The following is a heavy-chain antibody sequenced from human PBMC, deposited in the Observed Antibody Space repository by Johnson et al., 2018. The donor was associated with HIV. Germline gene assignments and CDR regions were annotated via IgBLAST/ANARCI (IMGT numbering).Heavy chain of an antibody. CDR2: ISWDGGST. J-gene: IGHJ3*02. V-gene: IGHV3-43D*03. CDR1: GFTFSSYA. CDR3: VLFSSIAAEGAFDI. Sequence: VQLVESGGGLVQPGGSLRLSCAASGFTFSSYAMHWVRQAPGKGLEWVSLISWDGGSTYYADSVKGRFTISRDNSKNSLYLQMNSLRAEDTALYYCVLFSSIAAEGAFDIWGQGTMVTVSS. D-gene: IGHD6-6*01.